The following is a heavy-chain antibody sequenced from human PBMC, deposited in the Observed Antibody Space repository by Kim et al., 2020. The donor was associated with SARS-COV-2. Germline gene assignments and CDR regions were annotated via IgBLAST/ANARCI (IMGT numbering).Heavy chain of an antibody. CDR3: TGFGEGY. J-gene: IGHJ4*02. V-gene: IGHV3-15*01. CDR2: IKSKTHGGTT. CDR1: AFTFSNAW. Sequence: GGSLRLSCAASAFTFSNAWMHWVRQAPGKGLEWVAIIKSKTHGGTTDYAAPVKGRFTTSRDDSKNTLYLQMNTLKAEDTAVYYCTGFGEGYWGQGTLVTVSS. D-gene: IGHD3-10*01.